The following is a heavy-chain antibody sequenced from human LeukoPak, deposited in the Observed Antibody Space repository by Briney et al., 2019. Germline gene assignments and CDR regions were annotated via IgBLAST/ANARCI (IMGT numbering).Heavy chain of an antibody. D-gene: IGHD3-16*01. CDR1: GFTFSSYW. Sequence: GGSLRLSCAASGFTFSSYWMSWVRQAPGKGLEWVANIKQDGSEKYYVDSVKGRFTISRDNAKNSLYLQMNSLRAEDTAVYYCASGGLKKDLKGYNWFDPWGQGTLVTVSS. CDR2: IKQDGSEK. CDR3: ASGGLKKDLKGYNWFDP. J-gene: IGHJ5*02. V-gene: IGHV3-7*01.